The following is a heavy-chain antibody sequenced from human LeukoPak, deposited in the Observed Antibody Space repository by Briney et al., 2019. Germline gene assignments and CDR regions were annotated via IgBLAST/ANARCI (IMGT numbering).Heavy chain of an antibody. V-gene: IGHV4-39*07. Sequence: SEALSLTCTVSGGSISSSSYYWSWIRQPPGKGLEWIGEINHSGSTNYNPSLKSRVTISVDTSKNQFSLKLSSVTAADTAVYYCARLVHSSGYYYVLNYFDYWGQGTLVTVSS. J-gene: IGHJ4*02. D-gene: IGHD3-22*01. CDR3: ARLVHSSGYYYVLNYFDY. CDR2: INHSGST. CDR1: GGSISSSSYY.